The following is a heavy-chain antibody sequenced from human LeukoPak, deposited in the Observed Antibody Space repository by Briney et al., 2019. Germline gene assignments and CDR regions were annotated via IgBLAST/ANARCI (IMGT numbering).Heavy chain of an antibody. Sequence: GGSLRLSCAASGFTFSDSAMHWVRQASGKGLEWLGRIRSKANTYATAYAASVKGRFTISRDDSKNTAYLQMNSLKTEDTAVYYCTGQAYYYDTSGFNFDYWGQGILVAVSS. CDR3: TGQAYYYDTSGFNFDY. J-gene: IGHJ4*02. CDR1: GFTFSDSA. CDR2: IRSKANTYAT. D-gene: IGHD3-22*01. V-gene: IGHV3-73*01.